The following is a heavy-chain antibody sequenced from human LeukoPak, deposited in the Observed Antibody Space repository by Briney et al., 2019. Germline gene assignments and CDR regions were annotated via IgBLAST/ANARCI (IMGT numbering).Heavy chain of an antibody. D-gene: IGHD5-12*01. CDR1: GGSISSYY. CDR2: IYYSGST. CDR3: ARRNSGYDYDAFDI. Sequence: SETLSLTCTVSGGSISSYYWSWIQQPPGKGLEWIGYIYYSGSTNYNPSLQSRVTISVDTSKNQFSLKLSSVTAADTAVYYCARRNSGYDYDAFDIWGQGTMVTVSS. V-gene: IGHV4-59*08. J-gene: IGHJ3*02.